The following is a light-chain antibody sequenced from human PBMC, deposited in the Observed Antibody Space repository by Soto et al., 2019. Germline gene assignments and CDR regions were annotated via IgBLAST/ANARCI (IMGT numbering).Light chain of an antibody. CDR1: SGHSSYA. J-gene: IGLJ1*01. CDR3: QTWGTGILV. V-gene: IGLV4-69*01. Sequence: QSVLTQSPSASASLGASVKLTCTLSSGHSSYAIAWHQQQPEKGPRYLMKLNSDGSHSKGDGIPVRFSGSSSGAERYLTIPSLQAEDESDYYCQTWGTGILVFGTGTKLTVL. CDR2: LNSDGSH.